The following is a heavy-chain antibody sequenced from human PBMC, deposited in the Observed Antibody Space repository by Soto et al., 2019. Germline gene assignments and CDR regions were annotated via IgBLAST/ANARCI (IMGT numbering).Heavy chain of an antibody. J-gene: IGHJ3*01. CDR3: AKGNEGVYAFDL. Sequence: ASVKVSCKVSGYTLTELSMHWVRQAPGKGLEWMGGFDPEDGETIYAQKFQGRVTMTEDTSTDTAYMELSSLRSEDTAVYYCAKGNEGVYAFDLWGQGTIVTVS. CDR1: GYTLTELS. CDR2: FDPEDGET. V-gene: IGHV1-24*01. D-gene: IGHD3-10*01.